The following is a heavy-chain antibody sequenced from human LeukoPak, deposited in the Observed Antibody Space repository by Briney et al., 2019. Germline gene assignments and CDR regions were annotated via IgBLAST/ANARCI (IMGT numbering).Heavy chain of an antibody. J-gene: IGHJ4*02. CDR1: GFTFSSYW. V-gene: IGHV3-7*01. Sequence: GGSLRLSCAASGFTFSSYWMSWVRQAPGKGLEWVANIKQDGSEKYYVDSVKGRFTISRDNAKNSLYLQMNSLRAEDTAVYYCARDQYDILTGYHDYWGQGTLVTVST. CDR2: IKQDGSEK. CDR3: ARDQYDILTGYHDY. D-gene: IGHD3-9*01.